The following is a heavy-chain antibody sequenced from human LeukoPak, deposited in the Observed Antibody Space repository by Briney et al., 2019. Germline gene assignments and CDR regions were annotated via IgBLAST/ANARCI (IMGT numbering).Heavy chain of an antibody. V-gene: IGHV3-7*01. CDR2: IKQDGSEK. CDR3: ARDRDYDFWSGSYGVPDAFDI. D-gene: IGHD3-3*01. CDR1: GFTFSSYW. J-gene: IGHJ3*02. Sequence: GGSLRLSCGASGFTFSSYWMSWVRQAPGKGLEWVGNIKQDGSEKYYVDSVKGRFTISRDNAKNSLYLQMNSLRAEDTAVYYCARDRDYDFWSGSYGVPDAFDIWGQGTMVAVSS.